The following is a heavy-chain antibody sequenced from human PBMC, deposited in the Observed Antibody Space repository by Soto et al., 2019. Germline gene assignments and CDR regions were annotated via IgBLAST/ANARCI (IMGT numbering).Heavy chain of an antibody. V-gene: IGHV3-74*02. CDR2: IKGDGSIT. D-gene: IGHD2-8*01. CDR3: RRGVPDHYATAV. J-gene: IGHJ6*03. CDR1: EFTFSNYW. Sequence: VQLVESGGGLVQPGGSLRLSCAASEFTFSNYWMHWVRQAPGKGLVWVSRIKGDGSITNYADSVKGRFTISRDNAKNTLFLHMDSVTAEDTAFYYCRRGVPDHYATAVWGRGTTVT.